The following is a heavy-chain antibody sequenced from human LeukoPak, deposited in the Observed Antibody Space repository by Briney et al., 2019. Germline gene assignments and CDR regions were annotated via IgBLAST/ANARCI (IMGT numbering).Heavy chain of an antibody. Sequence: GGSLRLSCAASGFTVSSKYMSWVRQAPGKGLEWVAVIYADGSIYYADSVKVRFTISRDSSENTLYLQMTSLRAGDTALYYCAGDLGGDLDYWGQGTLVTVSS. CDR1: GFTVSSKY. J-gene: IGHJ4*02. V-gene: IGHV3-66*01. CDR3: AGDLGGDLDY. CDR2: IYADGSI. D-gene: IGHD2-21*02.